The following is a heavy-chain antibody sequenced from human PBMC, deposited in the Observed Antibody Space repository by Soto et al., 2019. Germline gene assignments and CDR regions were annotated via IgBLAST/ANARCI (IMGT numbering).Heavy chain of an antibody. V-gene: IGHV4-30-4*08. CDR2: IYYSGTT. D-gene: IGHD3-22*01. CDR1: GGSISSGGYS. J-gene: IGHJ2*01. CDR3: ARMSYFDDKWYFDL. Sequence: SETLSLTCTVSGGSISSGGYSWSWIRQHPGKGLEWIRYIYYSGTTDYNPSLKSRLTMSIDKSQNQFTLKLNSVTAADTATSYCARMSYFDDKWYFDLWGRGTLVTVSS.